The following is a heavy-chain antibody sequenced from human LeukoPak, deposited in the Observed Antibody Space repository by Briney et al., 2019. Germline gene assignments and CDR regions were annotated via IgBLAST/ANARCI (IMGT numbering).Heavy chain of an antibody. D-gene: IGHD3-10*01. CDR2: ISSSSSTI. J-gene: IGHJ4*02. Sequence: GGSLRLSCAASGFTFSRNSMNWVRQAPGKGLEWVSYISSSSSTIYYADSVKGRFTISRDNAKNTLYLQMNSLRVEDTAVYYCARVGGHWGQGTLVTVSS. V-gene: IGHV3-48*01. CDR1: GFTFSRNS. CDR3: ARVGGH.